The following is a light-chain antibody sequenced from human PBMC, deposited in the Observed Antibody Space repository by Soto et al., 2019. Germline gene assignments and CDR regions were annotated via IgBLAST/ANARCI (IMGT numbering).Light chain of an antibody. CDR1: GSNIGAGYD. CDR3: QSYDSTLSAVV. J-gene: IGLJ2*01. V-gene: IGLV1-40*01. CDR2: ENN. Sequence: QLVLTQPPSVSGAPGQRITLSCTGGGSNIGAGYDVHWYRHLPGTAPKLVIFENNSRPSGVPDRFSGSKSGASASLAITGLQAEDEADYYCQSYDSTLSAVVFCGGTKVTVL.